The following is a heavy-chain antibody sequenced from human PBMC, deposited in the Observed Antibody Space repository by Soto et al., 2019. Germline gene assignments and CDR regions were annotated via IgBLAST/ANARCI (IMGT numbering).Heavy chain of an antibody. CDR3: ARIFLSALSYYYYYYMDV. CDR2: ISSSSSTI. V-gene: IGHV3-48*01. Sequence: GGSLRLSCAASGFTFSSYSMNWVRQAPGKGLEWVSCISSSSSTIYYADSVKGRFTISRDNAKNSLYLQMNSLRAEDTAVYYCARIFLSALSYYYYYYMDVWGKGTTVTVSS. CDR1: GFTFSSYS. D-gene: IGHD2-15*01. J-gene: IGHJ6*03.